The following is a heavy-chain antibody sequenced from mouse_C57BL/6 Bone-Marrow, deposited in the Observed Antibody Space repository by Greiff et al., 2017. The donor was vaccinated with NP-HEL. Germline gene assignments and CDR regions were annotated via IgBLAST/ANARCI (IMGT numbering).Heavy chain of an antibody. CDR2: ISDGGSYT. D-gene: IGHD2-3*01. V-gene: IGHV5-4*01. CDR1: GFTFSSYA. J-gene: IGHJ2*01. Sequence: EVQGVESGGGLVKPGGSLKLSCAPSGFTFSSYAMSWVRQTPEKRLEWVATISDGGSYTYYPDNVKGRFTISRDNAKNNLYLQMSHLKSEDTAMYYCARADGYYYFDYWGQGTTLTVSS. CDR3: ARADGYYYFDY.